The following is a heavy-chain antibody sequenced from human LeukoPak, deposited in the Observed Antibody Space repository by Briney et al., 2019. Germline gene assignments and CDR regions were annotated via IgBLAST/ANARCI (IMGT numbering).Heavy chain of an antibody. D-gene: IGHD6-19*01. CDR2: ISYDGSNK. V-gene: IGHV3-30*18. Sequence: GGSLRLSCAASGFTFSSYGMHWVRQAPGKGLEWVAVISYDGSNKYYADSVKGRFTISRDNSKNTLYLQMNSLRAEDTAVYYFAKEGVAGHHYFYYWGQGTLVTGSS. CDR1: GFTFSSYG. J-gene: IGHJ4*01. CDR3: AKEGVAGHHYFYY.